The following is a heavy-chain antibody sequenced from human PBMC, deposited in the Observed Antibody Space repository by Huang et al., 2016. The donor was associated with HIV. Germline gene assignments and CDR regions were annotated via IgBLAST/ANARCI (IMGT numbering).Heavy chain of an antibody. V-gene: IGHV4-34*01. Sequence: QVQLQQWGAGLLKPSETLSLTCAVYGGSFSGYYWSWIRQSPGKGLEWIGEINHSASTNYNPSLKSRLTISVDTSKNQFSLKLSSVTAADTAVYYCARERMMSWLDDHDAFDIWGQGTMVTVSS. CDR1: GGSFSGYY. CDR2: INHSAST. D-gene: IGHD1-1*01. J-gene: IGHJ3*02. CDR3: ARERMMSWLDDHDAFDI.